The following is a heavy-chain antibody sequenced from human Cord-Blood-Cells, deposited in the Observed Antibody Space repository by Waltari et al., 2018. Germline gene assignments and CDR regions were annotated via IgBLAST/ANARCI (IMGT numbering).Heavy chain of an antibody. CDR3: ARYWSGDRGSDDAFDI. V-gene: IGHV1-8*03. J-gene: IGHJ3*02. CDR1: GYTFTSYA. D-gene: IGHD3-3*01. CDR2: MNPNSGNT. Sequence: QVQLVQSGAEVKKPGASVKVSCKASGYTFTSYAITWVRQAPGQGLEWMGWMNPNSGNTGYAQKFQGRVTITRNTSISTAYMELSSLRSEDTAVYYCARYWSGDRGSDDAFDIWGQGTMVTVSS.